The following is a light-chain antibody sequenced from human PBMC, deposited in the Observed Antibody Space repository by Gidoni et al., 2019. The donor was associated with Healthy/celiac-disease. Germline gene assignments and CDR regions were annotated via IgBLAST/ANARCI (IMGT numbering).Light chain of an antibody. J-gene: IGKJ1*01. V-gene: IGKV1-39*01. CDR1: QSISNY. CDR3: QQHYSNPWT. Sequence: TQSPSSLSASVGDRVTITCRASQSISNYLNWYQQKPGKAPKRLIYAASSLQSGVPSRFSGSGSGTDFTLTISSLQPEDFATYYCQQHYSNPWTFGQGTKVDIK. CDR2: AAS.